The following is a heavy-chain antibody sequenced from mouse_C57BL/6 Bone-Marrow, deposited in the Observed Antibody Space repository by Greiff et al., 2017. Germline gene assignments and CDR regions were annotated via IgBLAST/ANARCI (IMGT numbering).Heavy chain of an antibody. CDR1: GYTFTSYW. Sequence: VQLQQPGAELVKPGASVKLSCKASGYTFTSYWMHWVKQRPGQGLEWIGMIHPTSGSTNYNQKFKSKATLTVDKSSSTAYMQLSSLTSEDSAVXYCARSRLYDYDSDYFDYWGQGTTLTVSS. V-gene: IGHV1-64*01. D-gene: IGHD2-4*01. CDR2: IHPTSGST. CDR3: ARSRLYDYDSDYFDY. J-gene: IGHJ2*01.